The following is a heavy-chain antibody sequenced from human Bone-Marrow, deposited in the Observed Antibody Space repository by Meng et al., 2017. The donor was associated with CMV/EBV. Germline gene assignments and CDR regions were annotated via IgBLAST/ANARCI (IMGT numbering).Heavy chain of an antibody. Sequence: QGQVGEAGAWVEKPGAPVKVSCKASGYTFTGHYMHWVRQAPGQGLEWMGWINPNSVGTNYAQKFQGRVNMNRDTSISTAYMELSRLRSDDTDVYYCARGGDPRFDYWGQGTLVTVSS. J-gene: IGHJ4*02. CDR2: INPNSVGT. V-gene: IGHV1-2*02. CDR1: GYTFTGHY. CDR3: ARGGDPRFDY.